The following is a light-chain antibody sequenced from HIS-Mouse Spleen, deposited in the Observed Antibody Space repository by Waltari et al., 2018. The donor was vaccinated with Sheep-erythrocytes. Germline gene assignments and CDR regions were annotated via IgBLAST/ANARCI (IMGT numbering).Light chain of an antibody. Sequence: SYELTQPPSVSVSPGQTARITCSGDALPKKYAYWYQQKSGQAPVLVIYEDSKRPPGIPGRFSGSSSGTMATLTISGAQVEDEADYYCYSTDSSGNHSWVFGGGTKLTVL. V-gene: IGLV3-10*01. J-gene: IGLJ3*02. CDR2: EDS. CDR3: YSTDSSGNHSWV. CDR1: ALPKKY.